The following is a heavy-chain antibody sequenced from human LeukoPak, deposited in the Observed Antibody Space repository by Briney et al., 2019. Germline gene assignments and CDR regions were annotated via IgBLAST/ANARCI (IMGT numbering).Heavy chain of an antibody. V-gene: IGHV4-59*01. D-gene: IGHD3-22*01. CDR1: GGSISSYY. CDR2: IYYSGST. J-gene: IGHJ4*02. CDR3: ARTWDSSGYSGFDY. Sequence: SETLSLTCTVSGGSISSYYWSWIRHPPGKGLEWIGYIYYSGSTNYNPSLKSRVTISVDTSKNQFSLKLSSVTAADTAVYYCARTWDSSGYSGFDYWGQGTLVTVSS.